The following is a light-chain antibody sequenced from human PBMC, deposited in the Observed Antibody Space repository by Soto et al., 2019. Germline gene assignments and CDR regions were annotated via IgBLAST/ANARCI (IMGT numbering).Light chain of an antibody. CDR3: QQSYSSPYT. CDR1: QSIRKN. J-gene: IGKJ2*01. CDR2: SAS. V-gene: IGKV1-39*01. Sequence: DIQMTQSPASLSASVGDRVTITCRASQSIRKNLNWYQHRLGKAPQVLIYSASDSQIGVPSRFSASGSGTDFTLIISGLQPEDFATYYCQQSYSSPYTFGQGTKLEIK.